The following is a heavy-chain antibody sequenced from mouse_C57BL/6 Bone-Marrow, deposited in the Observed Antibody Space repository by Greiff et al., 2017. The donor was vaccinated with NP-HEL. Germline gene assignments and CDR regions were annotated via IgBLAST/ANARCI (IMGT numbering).Heavy chain of an antibody. V-gene: IGHV1-19*01. Sequence: DVKLVESGPVLVKPGASVKMSCKASGYTFTDYYMNWVKQSHGKSLEWIGVINPYNGGTSYNQKFKGKATLTVDKSSSTAYMELNSLTSEDSAVYYCARRVAYYYGSSYYAMDYWGQGTSVTVSS. J-gene: IGHJ4*01. CDR3: ARRVAYYYGSSYYAMDY. CDR1: GYTFTDYY. D-gene: IGHD1-1*01. CDR2: INPYNGGT.